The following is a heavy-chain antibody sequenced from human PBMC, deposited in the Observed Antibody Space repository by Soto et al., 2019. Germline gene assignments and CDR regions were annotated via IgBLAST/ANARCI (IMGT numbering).Heavy chain of an antibody. V-gene: IGHV1-18*01. CDR3: ARSVPPAGY. CDR1: GYTFTSYA. CDR2: ISPYNGNT. J-gene: IGHJ4*02. Sequence: QVQLVQSGAEVKKPGASVKVSCKASGYTFTSYAISWVRLAPGQGLEGMGWISPYNGNTSYAQQLQGRVTMTTDTSTTKAHMGRRSGRSDDTAVYYCARSVPPAGYWGQSTLVTVPP.